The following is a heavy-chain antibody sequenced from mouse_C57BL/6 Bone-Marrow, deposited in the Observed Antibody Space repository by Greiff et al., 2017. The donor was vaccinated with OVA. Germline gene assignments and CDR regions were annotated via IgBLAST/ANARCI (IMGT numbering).Heavy chain of an antibody. CDR1: GFSLTSYG. J-gene: IGHJ1*03. V-gene: IGHV2-2*01. CDR2: IWSGGST. Sequence: VKLMESGPGLVQPSQSLSITCTVSGFSLTSYGVHWVRQSPGKGLEWLGVIWSGGSTDYNAAFISRLSISKDNSKSQVFFKMNSLQADDTAIYYCARCYYGSSYWYFDVWGTGTTVTVSS. CDR3: ARCYYGSSYWYFDV. D-gene: IGHD1-1*01.